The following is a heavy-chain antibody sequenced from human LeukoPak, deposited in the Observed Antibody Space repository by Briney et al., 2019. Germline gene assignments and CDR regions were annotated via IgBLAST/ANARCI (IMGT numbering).Heavy chain of an antibody. CDR3: ARDAAYCSSTSCYEGSFDY. CDR1: GFTFSSYA. CDR2: ISYDGSNK. Sequence: GGSLRLSCAASGFTFSSYAMHWVRQAPGKGLEWVAVISYDGSNKYYADSVKGRFTISRDNSKNTLYLQMNSLRAEDTAVYYCARDAAYCSSTSCYEGSFDYWGQGTLVTVSP. D-gene: IGHD2-2*01. V-gene: IGHV3-30-3*01. J-gene: IGHJ4*02.